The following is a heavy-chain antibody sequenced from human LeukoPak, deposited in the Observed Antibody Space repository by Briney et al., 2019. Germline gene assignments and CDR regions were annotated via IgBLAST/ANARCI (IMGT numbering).Heavy chain of an antibody. J-gene: IGHJ4*02. CDR1: GGSISSYY. D-gene: IGHD5-18*01. CDR3: ARMPRYSYGTLDY. Sequence: SETLSLTCTVSGGSISSYYWSWIRQPPGKGLEWIGYIYYSGSTNYNPSLKSRVTISVDTSKNQFSLKLSPVTAADTAVYYCARMPRYSYGTLDYWGQGTLVTVSS. CDR2: IYYSGST. V-gene: IGHV4-59*01.